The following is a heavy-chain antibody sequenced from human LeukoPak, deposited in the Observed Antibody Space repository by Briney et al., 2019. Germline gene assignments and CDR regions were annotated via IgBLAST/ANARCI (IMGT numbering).Heavy chain of an antibody. CDR1: GFTFSNAW. CDR2: IKGKTDGGTT. CDR3: TTGLSRGY. J-gene: IGHJ4*02. V-gene: IGHV3-15*01. D-gene: IGHD3-16*01. Sequence: GGSLRLSCAASGFTFSNAWMSWVRQAPGKGLEWVGRIKGKTDGGTTDYAAPVKGRFTISRDDSKNTLYLQMNSLKTEDTAVYYCTTGLSRGYWGQGTLVTVSS.